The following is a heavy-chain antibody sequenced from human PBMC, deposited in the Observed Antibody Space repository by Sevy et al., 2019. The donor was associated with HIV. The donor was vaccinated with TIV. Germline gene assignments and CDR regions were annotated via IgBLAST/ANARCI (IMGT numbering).Heavy chain of an antibody. D-gene: IGHD2-21*01. J-gene: IGHJ3*02. Sequence: GGCLRLSCAASAFSLSNYYMTWVRQAPGKGLEWVANIKQGGNEQFYLESVKGRFTISRDDSKNSVYLQMTSLRAEDTDVYYCAREGVIYDDDGRDFDDAFDIWGHGTMVTVSS. V-gene: IGHV3-7*01. CDR3: AREGVIYDDDGRDFDDAFDI. CDR1: AFSLSNYY. CDR2: IKQGGNEQ.